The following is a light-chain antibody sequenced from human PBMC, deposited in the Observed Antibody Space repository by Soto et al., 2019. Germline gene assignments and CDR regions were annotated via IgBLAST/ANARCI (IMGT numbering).Light chain of an antibody. Sequence: DIVMTQSPDSLAVSLGERATINCKSSQSVLYSSNNKNYLAWYQQKPGQPPKLLIYWASTRESGVPDRFSGNASGTDFTLTIGSRQAEDVAVYYCEQYYSTRTFGQGTKVEI. CDR3: EQYYSTRT. V-gene: IGKV4-1*01. CDR1: QSVLYSSNNKNY. CDR2: WAS. J-gene: IGKJ1*01.